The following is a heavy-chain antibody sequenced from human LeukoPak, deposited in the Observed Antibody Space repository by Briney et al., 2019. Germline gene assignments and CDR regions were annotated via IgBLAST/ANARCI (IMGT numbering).Heavy chain of an antibody. V-gene: IGHV5-51*01. CDR3: ARHYYDYVWGSYGIDY. J-gene: IGHJ4*02. CDR1: GYSFTSYW. Sequence: RPGESLKISCKGSGYSFTSYWIGWVRQMPGKGLEWMGIIYPGDSDTRYSPSFQGQVTISADKSISTAYLQWSSLKASDTAMYYCARHYYDYVWGSYGIDYWGQGTLVTVSS. D-gene: IGHD3-16*01. CDR2: IYPGDSDT.